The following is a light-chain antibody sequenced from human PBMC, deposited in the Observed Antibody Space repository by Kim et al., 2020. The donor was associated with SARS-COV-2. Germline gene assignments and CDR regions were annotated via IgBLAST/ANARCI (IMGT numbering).Light chain of an antibody. CDR2: EVS. CDR3: CSYAGSSTWV. CDR1: SSDVGSYNL. Sequence: QSALTQPVSVSGSPGQSITISCTGTSSDVGSYNLVSWYQQHPGKAPKLMIYEVSKRPSGVSNRFSGSKSGNTASLTISGLQAEDEADYYCCSYAGSSTWVFGGGTQLTVL. J-gene: IGLJ2*01. V-gene: IGLV2-23*02.